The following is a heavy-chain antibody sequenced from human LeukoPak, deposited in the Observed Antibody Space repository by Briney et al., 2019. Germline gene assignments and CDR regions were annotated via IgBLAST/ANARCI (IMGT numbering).Heavy chain of an antibody. D-gene: IGHD3-3*01. V-gene: IGHV4-38-2*02. CDR3: TRDDFGIKTDWEDYYYMDV. CDR2: IYHSGRT. J-gene: IGHJ6*03. Sequence: PSETLSLTCTVSGYSISSGYYWGWIRQPPGKGLEWIGSIYHSGRTFYNPSLKSRVTISIDTSKNQFSLNLRSVSAADTAVYYCTRDDFGIKTDWEDYYYMDVWGKGTTVTVSS. CDR1: GYSISSGYY.